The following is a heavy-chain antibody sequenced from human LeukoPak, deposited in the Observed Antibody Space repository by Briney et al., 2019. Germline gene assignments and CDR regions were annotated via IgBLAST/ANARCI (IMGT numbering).Heavy chain of an antibody. D-gene: IGHD6-19*01. CDR2: ISSSGSHI. CDR3: AKTYREQWVEYYFDY. J-gene: IGHJ4*02. CDR1: GFTFSSYS. Sequence: PGGSLRLSCAASGFTFSSYSMYWVRQAPGKGLEWVSSISSSGSHIYYADSVKGRFTISRDNSKNTLYLQMNSLRAEDTAVYYCAKTYREQWVEYYFDYWGQGTLVTVSS. V-gene: IGHV3-21*04.